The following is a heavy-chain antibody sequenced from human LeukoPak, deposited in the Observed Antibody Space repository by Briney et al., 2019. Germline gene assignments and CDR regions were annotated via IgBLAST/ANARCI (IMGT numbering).Heavy chain of an antibody. CDR3: ARDLWCSGGSCCSGYFQH. D-gene: IGHD2-15*01. Sequence: GGSLRLSCAASGFTFSSYSMNWVRQAPGKGLEWVSSISSSGSYIYYADSVKGRFTISRDNAKNSLYLQMNSLRAEDTAVYYCARDLWCSGGSCCSGYFQHWGQGTLVTVSS. V-gene: IGHV3-21*01. J-gene: IGHJ1*01. CDR1: GFTFSSYS. CDR2: ISSSGSYI.